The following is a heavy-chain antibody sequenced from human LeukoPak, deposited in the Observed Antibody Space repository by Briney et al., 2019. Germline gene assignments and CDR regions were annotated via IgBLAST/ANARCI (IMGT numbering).Heavy chain of an antibody. CDR3: VTFTYDSSGYSFEVADY. CDR2: FDPEDGET. J-gene: IGHJ4*02. Sequence: ASVKVSCTVSGYTLTELSMHWVRQAPGKGLEWMGGFDPEDGETIYAQKFQGRVTMTEDTSTDTAYMELSSLRSEDTAVYYCVTFTYDSSGYSFEVADYWGQGTLVTVSS. CDR1: GYTLTELS. D-gene: IGHD3-22*01. V-gene: IGHV1-24*01.